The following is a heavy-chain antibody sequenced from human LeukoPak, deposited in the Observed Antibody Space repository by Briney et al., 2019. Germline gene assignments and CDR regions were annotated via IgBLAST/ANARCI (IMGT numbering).Heavy chain of an antibody. J-gene: IGHJ6*02. Sequence: GGSLRLSCAASGFTFSSYSMNWVRQAPGKGLEWVSSISSSSSYIYYADSVKGRFTISRDNAKNALYLQMNSLRAEDTAVYYCARDGVEMATIMRYYYGMDVWGQGTTVTVSS. CDR3: ARDGVEMATIMRYYYGMDV. CDR2: ISSSSSYI. CDR1: GFTFSSYS. D-gene: IGHD5-24*01. V-gene: IGHV3-21*01.